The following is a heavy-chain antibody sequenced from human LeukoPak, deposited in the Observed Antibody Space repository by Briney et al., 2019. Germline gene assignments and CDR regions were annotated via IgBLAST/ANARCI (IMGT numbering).Heavy chain of an antibody. CDR3: ARVDWTVTTDAFDI. Sequence: ASVKVSCKASGYTFTGYYMHWVRQAPGQGLEWMGRINPNSGGTNYAQKFQGRATMTRDTSISTAYMELSRLRSDDTAVYYCARVDWTVTTDAFDIWGHGTMVTVSS. V-gene: IGHV1-2*06. D-gene: IGHD4-17*01. CDR2: INPNSGGT. CDR1: GYTFTGYY. J-gene: IGHJ3*02.